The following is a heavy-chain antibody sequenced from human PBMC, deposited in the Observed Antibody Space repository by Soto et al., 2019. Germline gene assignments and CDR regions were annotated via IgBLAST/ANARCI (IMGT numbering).Heavy chain of an antibody. CDR1: GLTFSSYG. J-gene: IGHJ4*02. CDR2: ISYDGSNK. Sequence: GGSLRLSCAASGLTFSSYGMHWVRQAPGKGLEWVAVISYDGSNKYYADSVKGRFTISRDNSKNTLYLQMNSLRAEDTAVYYCAKGDYYGSGFVDYWGQGTLVTVSS. V-gene: IGHV3-30*18. CDR3: AKGDYYGSGFVDY. D-gene: IGHD3-10*01.